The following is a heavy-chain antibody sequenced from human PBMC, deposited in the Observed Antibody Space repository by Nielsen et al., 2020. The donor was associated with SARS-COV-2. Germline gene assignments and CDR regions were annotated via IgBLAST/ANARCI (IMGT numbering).Heavy chain of an antibody. D-gene: IGHD3-10*02. CDR1: EFSLSFYT. J-gene: IGHJ6*03. Sequence: GESLKISCAASEFSLSFYTMHWVRQAPGKGLEWVALISYDGSNRYHGDSVKGRFTISSDGSKNTLFLQMNSLGPEDTAVYFCARDQMFRAVHYFYHYNMDVWGKGTTVSVSS. CDR2: ISYDGSNR. CDR3: ARDQMFRAVHYFYHYNMDV. V-gene: IGHV3-30-3*01.